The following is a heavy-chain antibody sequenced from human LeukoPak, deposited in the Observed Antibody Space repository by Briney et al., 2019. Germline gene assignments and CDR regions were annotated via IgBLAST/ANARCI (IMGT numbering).Heavy chain of an antibody. Sequence: ASVKVSCKASGYTFTNHYMHWVRQAPGQGLEWMGWINPNSGGTNYAQKLQGRVTMTRDTSISTAYMELSRLRSDDTAVYYCARGGCTNGVCPDYYYYYMDVWGKGTTVTVSS. CDR2: INPNSGGT. V-gene: IGHV1-2*02. CDR1: GYTFTNHY. D-gene: IGHD2-8*01. J-gene: IGHJ6*03. CDR3: ARGGCTNGVCPDYYYYYMDV.